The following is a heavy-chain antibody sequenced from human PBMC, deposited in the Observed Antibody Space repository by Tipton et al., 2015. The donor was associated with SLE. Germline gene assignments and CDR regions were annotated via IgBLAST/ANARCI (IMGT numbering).Heavy chain of an antibody. D-gene: IGHD3-10*01. CDR1: GFSLGAYA. CDR2: IYGGGINT. Sequence: SLRLSCAASGFSLGAYALVWVRQAPGKGLEWVSVIYGGGINTWYADSVKGRFTISSDRSAKSLYLQMNSLRVEDTAIYYCAKSRGDWASERYYNPYYSFYMDVWGKGSTVIVSS. V-gene: IGHV3-23*03. J-gene: IGHJ6*03. CDR3: AKSRGDWASERYYNPYYSFYMDV.